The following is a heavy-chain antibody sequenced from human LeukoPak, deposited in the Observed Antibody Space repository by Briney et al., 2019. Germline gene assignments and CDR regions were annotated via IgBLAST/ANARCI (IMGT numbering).Heavy chain of an antibody. D-gene: IGHD3-22*01. CDR2: INPNSGGT. CDR3: AREDSSDWNRLFDP. Sequence: GASVKVSCKASGYTFTGYYMHWVRQAPGQGLEWMGWINPNSGGTNYAQKFQGRVTMTRDTSISTAYMELSRLRCDDTGVYYCAREDSSDWNRLFDPWGQGTLVSVSS. CDR1: GYTFTGYY. J-gene: IGHJ5*02. V-gene: IGHV1-2*02.